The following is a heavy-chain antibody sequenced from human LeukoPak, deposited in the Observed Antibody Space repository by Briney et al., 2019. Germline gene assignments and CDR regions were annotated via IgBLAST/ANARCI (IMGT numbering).Heavy chain of an antibody. Sequence: ASVKVSCKASGYTFTGYYMHWVRQAPGQGLEWMGWINPNSGGTNYAQKFQGRVTMTRDTSISTAYMELSRLRSDDTAVYYCARDMNWNSVNDYWGQGTLVTVSS. V-gene: IGHV1-2*02. J-gene: IGHJ4*02. CDR2: INPNSGGT. CDR1: GYTFTGYY. CDR3: ARDMNWNSVNDY. D-gene: IGHD1/OR15-1a*01.